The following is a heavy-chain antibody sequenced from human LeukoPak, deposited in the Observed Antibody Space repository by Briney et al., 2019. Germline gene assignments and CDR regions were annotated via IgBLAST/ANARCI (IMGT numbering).Heavy chain of an antibody. J-gene: IGHJ4*02. D-gene: IGHD2-15*01. CDR1: GYTFINYY. CDR3: AREQWYYFDY. CDR2: ISAYNGNT. Sequence: ASVKVSCKTSGYTFINYYIHWVRQAPGQGLEWMGWISAYNGNTNYAQKLQGRVTMTTDTSTSTAYMELRSLRSDDTAVYYCAREQWYYFDYWGQGTLVTVSS. V-gene: IGHV1-18*04.